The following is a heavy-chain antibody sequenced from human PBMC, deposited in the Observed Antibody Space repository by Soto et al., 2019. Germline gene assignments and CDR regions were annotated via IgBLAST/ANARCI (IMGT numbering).Heavy chain of an antibody. CDR3: ARDRDSSGYYPGPDLDY. D-gene: IGHD3-22*01. J-gene: IGHJ4*02. Sequence: QVHLVQSGREVKKPGVSMTVSCKTSGYTFTSYGISWVRQAPGQGLEWLGWITPYNGHTNYAQNVQGRVTLTADKSTRTAYMELRSLRSDDTAVYYCARDRDSSGYYPGPDLDYWGKGTLLTVSS. V-gene: IGHV1-18*04. CDR1: GYTFTSYG. CDR2: ITPYNGHT.